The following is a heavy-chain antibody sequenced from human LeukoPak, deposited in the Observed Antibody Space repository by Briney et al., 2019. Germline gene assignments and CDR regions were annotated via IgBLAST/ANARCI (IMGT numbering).Heavy chain of an antibody. CDR3: ARVFWGAPFDY. D-gene: IGHD7-27*01. J-gene: IGHJ4*02. CDR1: GGSMSSFY. Sequence: SETLSLTCTVSGGSMSSFYWTWIRQPPGKGLEWIAYIYYSGSTNYNPSLKSRVTISVDTSRNQFSLKLSSVTAADTAVYYCARVFWGAPFDYWGQGTLVTVSS. V-gene: IGHV4-59*01. CDR2: IYYSGST.